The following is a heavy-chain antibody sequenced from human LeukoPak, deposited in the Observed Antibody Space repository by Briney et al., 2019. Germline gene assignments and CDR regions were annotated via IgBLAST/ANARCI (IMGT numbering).Heavy chain of an antibody. J-gene: IGHJ4*02. Sequence: GGPLRLACTTSSFSFSDYDMNWGSQSPEKGLEWISHIGFSGTAITYAVSVKGRFIISRDNAKNSLYLQMNSLSAEDPAVYYCARANPYADCWGQGSLVTVSS. D-gene: IGHD3/OR15-3a*01. CDR3: ARANPYADC. CDR1: SFSFSDYD. CDR2: IGFSGTAI. V-gene: IGHV3-48*03.